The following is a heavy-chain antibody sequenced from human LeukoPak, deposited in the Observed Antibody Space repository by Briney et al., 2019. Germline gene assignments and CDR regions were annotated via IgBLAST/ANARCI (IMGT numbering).Heavy chain of an antibody. CDR2: INWNGGST. CDR3: ARDRLIVLMVSRTYYYYYMDV. J-gene: IGHJ6*03. CDR1: GFTFDDYG. Sequence: GGSLRLSCAASGFTFDDYGMSWVRQAPGKGLEWVSGINWNGGSTGYADSVKGRFTISRDNAKNSLYLQMNSLRAEGTALYYCARDRLIVLMVSRTYYYYYMDVWGKGTTVTVSS. V-gene: IGHV3-20*04. D-gene: IGHD2-8*01.